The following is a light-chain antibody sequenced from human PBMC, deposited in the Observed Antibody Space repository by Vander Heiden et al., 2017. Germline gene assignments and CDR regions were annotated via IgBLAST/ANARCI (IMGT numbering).Light chain of an antibody. CDR2: LGS. J-gene: IGKJ2*01. CDR3: MQALQTPYT. Sequence: DIVMTQSPLSLHVTPGEPASISCRSSQSLLHSNGYNYLDWDLQKPGQSPQLLIYLGSNRASGVPDRFSGSGSGTDFTLKISRVEAEDVGVYYCMQALQTPYTFGQGTKLEIK. CDR1: QSLLHSNGYNY. V-gene: IGKV2-28*01.